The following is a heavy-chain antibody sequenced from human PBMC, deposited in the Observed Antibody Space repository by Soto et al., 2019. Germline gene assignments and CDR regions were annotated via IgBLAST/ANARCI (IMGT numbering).Heavy chain of an antibody. CDR2: TYYRSKWYN. V-gene: IGHV6-1*01. Sequence: SQTLSLTCALSGDSDSSNSAASNWIRQSPSRGLEWLGRTYYRSKWYNDYAVSVKSRITINPDTSKNQFSLQLNSVTPEDTAVYYCARDRLLYGGSVSYFEYWGHGTLVTVSS. CDR3: ARDRLLYGGSVSYFEY. J-gene: IGHJ4*01. D-gene: IGHD2-8*01. CDR1: GDSDSSNSAA.